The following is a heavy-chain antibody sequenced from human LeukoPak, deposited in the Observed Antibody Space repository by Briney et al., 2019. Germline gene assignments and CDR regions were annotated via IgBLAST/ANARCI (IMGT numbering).Heavy chain of an antibody. CDR2: ISSSSSYI. J-gene: IGHJ4*02. Sequence: GGSLRLSCAASGFTFSSYSMTWVRQAPRKGLEWVSSISSSSSYIYYADSVKGRFTISRDNAKNSLYLQMNSLETDDTAVYYCAKDSYSKGDYWGQGTLVTVSS. CDR1: GFTFSSYS. CDR3: AKDSYSKGDY. V-gene: IGHV3-21*01. D-gene: IGHD4-11*01.